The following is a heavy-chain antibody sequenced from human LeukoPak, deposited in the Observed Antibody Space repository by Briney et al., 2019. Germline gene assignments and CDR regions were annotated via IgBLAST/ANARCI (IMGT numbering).Heavy chain of an antibody. Sequence: GGSLRLSCAASGFTFSSYWMSWVRQAPGEGLEWVANIKEDGSEKFYVDSVKGRFTISRDNAKDSLYLQMNSLRAEDTAVYYCAVDSGGWYKGYWGQGALVTVSS. CDR1: GFTFSSYW. D-gene: IGHD6-19*01. J-gene: IGHJ4*02. CDR2: IKEDGSEK. V-gene: IGHV3-7*01. CDR3: AVDSGGWYKGY.